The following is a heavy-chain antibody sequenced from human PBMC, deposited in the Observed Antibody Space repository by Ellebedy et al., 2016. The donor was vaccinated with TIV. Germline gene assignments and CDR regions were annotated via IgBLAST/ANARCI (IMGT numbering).Heavy chain of an antibody. CDR1: GFTFSDYA. Sequence: GESLKISCEVSGFTFSDYAMSWVRQAPGKGLEWVAVITDTGASTDHARSVRGRFTISRDNSKNTLYLQMSSLRAEDTAVYYCARVTGGNWLRSHFDYWGQGTPVTVS. V-gene: IGHV3-23*01. J-gene: IGHJ4*02. D-gene: IGHD1-1*01. CDR2: ITDTGAST. CDR3: ARVTGGNWLRSHFDY.